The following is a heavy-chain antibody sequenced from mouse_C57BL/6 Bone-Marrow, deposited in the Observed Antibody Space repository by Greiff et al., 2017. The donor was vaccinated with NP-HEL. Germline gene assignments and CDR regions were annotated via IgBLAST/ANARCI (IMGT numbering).Heavy chain of an antibody. V-gene: IGHV1-59*01. D-gene: IGHD3-2*02. J-gene: IGHJ3*01. CDR3: ARRNSGYGFAY. CDR2: IDPSDSYT. Sequence: QVQLQQPGAELVRPGTSVKLSCKASGYTFTSYWMHWVKQRPGQGLEWIGVIDPSDSYTNYNQKFKGKATLTVDTSSSTAYMQLSSLKSEDSAVYYCARRNSGYGFAYWGQGTLVTVSA. CDR1: GYTFTSYW.